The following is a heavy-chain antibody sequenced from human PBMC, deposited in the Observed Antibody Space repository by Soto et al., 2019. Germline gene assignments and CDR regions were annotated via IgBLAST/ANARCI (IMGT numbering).Heavy chain of an antibody. CDR3: ARTLAAAGRYYYYYGMEV. J-gene: IGHJ6*02. CDR2: IYFGGSI. D-gene: IGHD6-13*01. Sequence: SETLSLTCSVSGASISSYYYTWIRQTPGKGLEWIGYIYFGGSINYNPSFKSRVIISVDTSKNQFSMRLSSVTAVDTATYYCARTLAAAGRYYYYYGMEVWGQGTTVTVSS. CDR1: GASISSYY. V-gene: IGHV4-59*01.